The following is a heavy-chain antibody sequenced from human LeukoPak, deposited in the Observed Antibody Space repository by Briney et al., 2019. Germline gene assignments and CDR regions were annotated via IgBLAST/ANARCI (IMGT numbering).Heavy chain of an antibody. D-gene: IGHD2-21*02. J-gene: IGHJ5*02. CDR2: ISYDGSNK. CDR3: AKDRRGEAYCGGDCLRYNWFDP. V-gene: IGHV3-30*18. Sequence: GGSPRLSCAASGFTFSSYGMHWVRQAPGKGLEWVAVISYDGSNKYYADSVKGRFTISRDNSKNTLYLQMNSLRAEDTAVYYCAKDRRGEAYCGGDCLRYNWFDPWGQGTLVTVSS. CDR1: GFTFSSYG.